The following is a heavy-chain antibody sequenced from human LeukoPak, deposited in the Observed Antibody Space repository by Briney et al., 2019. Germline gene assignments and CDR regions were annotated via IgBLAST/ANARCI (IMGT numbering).Heavy chain of an antibody. CDR2: IIPIFGTA. D-gene: IGHD3-16*01. V-gene: IGHV1-69*05. Sequence: GASVKVSCKASGGTFSSYAISWVRQAPGQGLEWMGGIIPIFGTANYAQKFQGRVTITTDESTSTAYMELSSLRSEDTAVYYCARVRGNYYYYYYMDVWGKGTTVTVSS. CDR1: GGTFSSYA. CDR3: ARVRGNYYYYYYMDV. J-gene: IGHJ6*03.